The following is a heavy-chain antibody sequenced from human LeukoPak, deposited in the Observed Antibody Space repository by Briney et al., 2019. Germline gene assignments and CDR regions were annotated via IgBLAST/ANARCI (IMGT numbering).Heavy chain of an antibody. CDR3: ARDMPIDAVVAATRWFDP. CDR2: IYHSGST. J-gene: IGHJ5*02. V-gene: IGHV4-30-2*05. D-gene: IGHD2-15*01. Sequence: SETLSLTCTASGGSISSGGYYWSWIRQPPGKGLEWIGYIYHSGSTYYNPSLKSRVTISVDTSKNQFSLKLSSVTAADTAVYYCARDMPIDAVVAATRWFDPWGQGTLVTVSS. CDR1: GGSISSGGYY.